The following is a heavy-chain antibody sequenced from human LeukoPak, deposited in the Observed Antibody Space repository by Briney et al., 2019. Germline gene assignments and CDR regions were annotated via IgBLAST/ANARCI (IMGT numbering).Heavy chain of an antibody. V-gene: IGHV3-7*03. J-gene: IGHJ4*02. D-gene: IGHD2-15*01. CDR2: IKQDGSEK. CDR1: GFTFSSYW. Sequence: PGGSLRLSCEASGFTFSSYWMSWVRQAPGKGLEWVANIKQDGSEKYYVDSVKGRFTISRDNAKDSLYLQMNCLRAEDTAVYYCARDGGYCSGGTCYSTHWGQGTLVTVSS. CDR3: ARDGGYCSGGTCYSTH.